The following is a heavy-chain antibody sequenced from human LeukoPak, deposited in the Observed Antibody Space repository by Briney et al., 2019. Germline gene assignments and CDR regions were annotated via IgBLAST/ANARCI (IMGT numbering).Heavy chain of an antibody. CDR2: IYYSGST. CDR1: GGSISSSSYY. Sequence: NPSETLSLTCTVSGGSISSSSYYWGWIRQPPGKGLEWIGSIYYSGSTYYNPSLKSRVTISVDTSKNQFSLKLSSVTAADTAVYYCARARGYGDYGVDYWGQGTLVTVSS. V-gene: IGHV4-39*07. CDR3: ARARGYGDYGVDY. D-gene: IGHD4-17*01. J-gene: IGHJ4*02.